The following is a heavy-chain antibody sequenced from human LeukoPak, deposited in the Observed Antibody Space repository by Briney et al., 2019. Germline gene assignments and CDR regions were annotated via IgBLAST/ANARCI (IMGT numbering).Heavy chain of an antibody. Sequence: SETLSLTCTVSGGSISSNYWSWIRQPPGKGLEWIGYIYYSGSTNYNPSLKSRVTISVDTSKNQFSLKLSSVTAADTAVYYCARTLYDILTNGGMDVWGQGTTVTVSS. CDR2: IYYSGST. V-gene: IGHV4-59*08. CDR1: GGSISSNY. J-gene: IGHJ6*02. D-gene: IGHD3-9*01. CDR3: ARTLYDILTNGGMDV.